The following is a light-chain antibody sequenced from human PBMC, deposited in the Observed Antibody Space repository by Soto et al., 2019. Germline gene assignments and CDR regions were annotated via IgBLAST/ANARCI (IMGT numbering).Light chain of an antibody. J-gene: IGLJ3*02. V-gene: IGLV2-14*01. CDR1: SSDVGGYKY. CDR3: SSYTSSVTLE. Sequence: QSVLTQPASVSGSPGQSITISCTGTSSDVGGYKYVSWYQQHPGKAPKLLIYEVLNRPSGISNRFSGSKSGNTASLTISGLQADDEAYYYCSSYTSSVTLEFGGGTQLTVL. CDR2: EVL.